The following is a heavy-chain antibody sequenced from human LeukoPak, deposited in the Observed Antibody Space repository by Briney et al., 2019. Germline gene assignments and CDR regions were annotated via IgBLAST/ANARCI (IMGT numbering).Heavy chain of an antibody. CDR3: AKDTVDYDSSGSSDY. J-gene: IGHJ4*02. V-gene: IGHV3-23*01. D-gene: IGHD3-22*01. CDR1: GFTFSSYA. Sequence: GGSLRLSCAASGFTFSSYAMSWVRQAPGKGLEWVSAISGSGGSTYYADSVKGRFTISRDNSKNTLYLQMNSLRAEDTAVYYCAKDTVDYDSSGSSDYWGLGTLVTVSS. CDR2: ISGSGGST.